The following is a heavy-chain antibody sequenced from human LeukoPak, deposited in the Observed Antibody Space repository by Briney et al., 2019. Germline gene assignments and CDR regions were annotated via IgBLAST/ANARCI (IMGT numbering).Heavy chain of an antibody. CDR2: IYYSGST. CDR3: AREPVAADAFDI. J-gene: IGHJ3*02. CDR1: GGSISSYY. Sequence: SETLSLTCTVSGGSISSYYWSWIRQPPGKGLEWIGYIYYSGSTNYNPSLKSRVTISVDTSKNQFSLNVSSVTAADTAVYYCAREPVAADAFDIWGQGTMVTVSS. V-gene: IGHV4-59*12. D-gene: IGHD6-13*01.